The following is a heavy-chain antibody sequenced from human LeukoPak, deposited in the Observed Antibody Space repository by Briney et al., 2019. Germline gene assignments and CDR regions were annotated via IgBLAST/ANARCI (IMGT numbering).Heavy chain of an antibody. CDR3: ARDRPEGVLYYYYYYGMDV. V-gene: IGHV1-18*01. CDR2: ISADNGNT. CDR1: GYTFTSHG. J-gene: IGHJ6*02. Sequence: GASVKVSCKASGYTFTSHGISWVRQAPGQGLEWMGWISADNGNTNYAQKLQGRVTMTTDTSTSTAYMELRSLRSDDTAVYYCARDRPEGVLYYYYYYGMDVWGQGTTVTVSS. D-gene: IGHD6-6*01.